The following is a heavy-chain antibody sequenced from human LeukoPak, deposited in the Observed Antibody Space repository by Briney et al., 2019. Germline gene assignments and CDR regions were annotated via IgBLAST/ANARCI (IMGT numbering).Heavy chain of an antibody. CDR2: ISTSISTI. Sequence: GGSLRLSCAASGFTFSTYNMNWVRQAPGKGLEWVVYISTSISTIYYTDSVKGRFTISRDNAKNSLYLQMNSLRAEDTAVYYCARVGDYYYMDVWGKGTTVTVSS. D-gene: IGHD3-16*01. J-gene: IGHJ6*03. V-gene: IGHV3-48*04. CDR1: GFTFSTYN. CDR3: ARVGDYYYMDV.